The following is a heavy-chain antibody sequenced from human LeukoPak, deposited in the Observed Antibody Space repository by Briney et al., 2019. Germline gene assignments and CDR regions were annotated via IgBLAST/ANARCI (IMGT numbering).Heavy chain of an antibody. CDR1: GGSITSYY. D-gene: IGHD3-9*01. CDR3: ARDRSKYYDILTGYSSSYYYMDV. Sequence: PETLSLTCAVSGGSITSYYWSWIREPPGKRLEWVGYIYYIVSTNYNPSLKSRVTISVNTSKNQFSLKLSSVTAADTAVYYCARDRSKYYDILTGYSSSYYYMDVWGKGTTVTVSS. J-gene: IGHJ6*03. CDR2: IYYIVST. V-gene: IGHV4-59*01.